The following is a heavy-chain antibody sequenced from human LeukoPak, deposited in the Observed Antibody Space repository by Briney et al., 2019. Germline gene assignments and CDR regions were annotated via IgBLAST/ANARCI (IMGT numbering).Heavy chain of an antibody. CDR3: ARDIGYRYYMDV. CDR2: IYYSGST. V-gene: IGHV4-39*02. Sequence: SETLSLTCTVSGGSISSTNYYWGWIRQPPGKGLEWIGSIYYSGSTYYNPSLKSRVTISVDTSKNQFSLKLNSVTAADTSVYYCARDIGYRYYMDVWGKGTTVTVSS. J-gene: IGHJ6*03. D-gene: IGHD5-18*01. CDR1: GGSISSTNYY.